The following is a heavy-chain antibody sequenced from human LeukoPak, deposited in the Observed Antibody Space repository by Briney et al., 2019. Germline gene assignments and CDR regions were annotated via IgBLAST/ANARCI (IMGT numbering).Heavy chain of an antibody. D-gene: IGHD2-21*02. Sequence: GGSLRLSCATSGFIFSNYAVNWVRQAPGKGLEWVSIISGSGDTTYYADSVKGRFTISRDNSKNTLYLQMNSLRADDTAVYYCAKSHHVTAIDYWGQGTLVTVSS. J-gene: IGHJ4*02. V-gene: IGHV3-23*01. CDR1: GFIFSNYA. CDR3: AKSHHVTAIDY. CDR2: ISGSGDTT.